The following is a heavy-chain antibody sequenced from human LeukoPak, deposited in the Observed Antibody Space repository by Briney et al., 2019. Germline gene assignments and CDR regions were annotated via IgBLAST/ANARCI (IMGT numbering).Heavy chain of an antibody. CDR1: GYSFTSYW. CDR3: ARIIPYYYYYMDV. V-gene: IGHV5-51*01. Sequence: GGSLKISCKGSGYSFTSYWIGWVRQMPGKGLEWMGIIYPGDSDTRYSPSFQGQVTISADKSISTAYLQWSSLKASDTAMYYCARIIPYYYYYMDVWGKGTTVTVSS. CDR2: IYPGDSDT. J-gene: IGHJ6*03.